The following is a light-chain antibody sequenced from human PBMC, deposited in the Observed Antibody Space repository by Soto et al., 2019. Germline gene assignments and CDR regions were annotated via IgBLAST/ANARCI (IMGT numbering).Light chain of an antibody. CDR2: GAS. CDR1: QSISIT. CDR3: QQYNNWPRT. J-gene: IGKJ4*01. Sequence: EIVMTQSPATLSVSPGERATLSCRASQSISITLAWYQQKPGQAPRLLIYGASTRATDIPARFSGSGSATEFTLTISGLQSEDFAVYYCQQYNNWPRTFGGGTKVEI. V-gene: IGKV3-15*01.